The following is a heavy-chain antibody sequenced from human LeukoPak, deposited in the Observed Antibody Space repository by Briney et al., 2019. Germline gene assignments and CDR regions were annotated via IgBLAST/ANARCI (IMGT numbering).Heavy chain of an antibody. D-gene: IGHD4-17*01. CDR3: ARDKGGAHSN. J-gene: IGHJ4*02. CDR1: GFTVSSSY. V-gene: IGHV3-66*01. Sequence: PGGSLRLSCAASGFTVSSSYMSWVRQAPGKGLEWVSVIYSGGSTYSADSVKGRFTISRDISKNTLYLQMNSLRAEDTAVYYCARDKGGAHSNWGQGTLVTVSS. CDR2: IYSGGST.